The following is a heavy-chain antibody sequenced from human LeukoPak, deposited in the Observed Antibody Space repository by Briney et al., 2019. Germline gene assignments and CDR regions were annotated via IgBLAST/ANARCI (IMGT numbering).Heavy chain of an antibody. V-gene: IGHV4-4*09. CDR1: GSISGYY. D-gene: IGHD2-2*01. J-gene: IGHJ3*02. CDR3: ARQKCTSTSCLTKNAFDI. CDR2: IYTSGST. Sequence: SETLSLTCTVSGSISGYYWSWIRQRPGKGLEWIGYIYTSGSTNYNPSLESRVTISVDTSKNQFSLDLSSVTAADTAVYYCARQKCTSTSCLTKNAFDIWGQGTMVTVSS.